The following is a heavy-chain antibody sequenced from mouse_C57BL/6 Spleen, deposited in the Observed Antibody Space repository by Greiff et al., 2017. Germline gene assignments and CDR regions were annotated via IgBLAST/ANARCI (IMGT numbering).Heavy chain of an antibody. CDR3: TSNYEGGYAMDY. V-gene: IGHV1-56*01. J-gene: IGHJ4*01. D-gene: IGHD2-1*01. Sequence: QVQLKESGPELVRPGASVKISCKAPGYTFNSHWMQWVRQRTGQGLEWIGEIFPGSGSTYYNEKFKGKATLTVDTSSSTAYMQLSSLTSEYSAVYFFTSNYEGGYAMDYWGQGTSVTVSS. CDR2: IFPGSGST. CDR1: GYTFNSHW.